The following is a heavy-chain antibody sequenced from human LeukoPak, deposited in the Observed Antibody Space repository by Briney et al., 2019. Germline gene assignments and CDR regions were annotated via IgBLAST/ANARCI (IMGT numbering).Heavy chain of an antibody. V-gene: IGHV3-21*06. D-gene: IGHD2-2*01. CDR1: GFTFGRHS. J-gene: IGHJ3*01. CDR3: ARALQPYSSSGTPYAFDL. Sequence: GGSLRLSCAASGFTFGRHSMNWARHAPREWLEWVSSISSSSDYIYYADSVKGRFTISRDNAKHSVSLQMNSLRAEDTAVYYCARALQPYSSSGTPYAFDLWGQGTMVTVSS. CDR2: ISSSSDYI.